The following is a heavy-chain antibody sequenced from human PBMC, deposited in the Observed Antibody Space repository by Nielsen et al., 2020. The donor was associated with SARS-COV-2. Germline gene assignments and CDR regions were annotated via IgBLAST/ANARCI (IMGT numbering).Heavy chain of an antibody. CDR3: AKDWTAIVVVPSGGVDY. D-gene: IGHD2-15*01. CDR2: ISYDGSNK. Sequence: SCAAFGFTFSIYGMHWVRQAPGKGLEWVAAISYDGSNKYYVDSVKGRFTISRDNSKNTLYLQMSSLREEDTAVYYCAKDWTAIVVVPSGGVDYWGQGTLVTVSS. J-gene: IGHJ4*02. CDR1: GFTFSIYG. V-gene: IGHV3-30*18.